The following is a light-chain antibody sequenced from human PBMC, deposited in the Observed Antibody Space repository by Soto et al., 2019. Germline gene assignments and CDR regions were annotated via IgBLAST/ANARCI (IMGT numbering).Light chain of an antibody. J-gene: IGKJ1*01. Sequence: DIQMTQSPLTLSASVGDRVTITCRASQSISSWLAWYQQKPGKAPNLLIYKASSLEGGVPSRFSGSGSGTEFTLIISSLQPDDVATYYCQQYNSYPRKFGQGTKVEIK. CDR2: KAS. CDR1: QSISSW. CDR3: QQYNSYPRK. V-gene: IGKV1-5*03.